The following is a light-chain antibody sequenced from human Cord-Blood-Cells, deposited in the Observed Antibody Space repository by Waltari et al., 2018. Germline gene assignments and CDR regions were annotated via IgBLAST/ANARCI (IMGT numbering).Light chain of an antibody. J-gene: IGLJ2*01. CDR2: DVS. Sequence: QSALTQPRSVSGSPGPSVTIPCTGTSSDVGGYNYVSWYQQQPGKAPKLMIYDVSKRPSGVPDRFSGSKSGNTASLTISGLQAEDEADYYCCSYAGSYTYVVFGGGTKLTVL. V-gene: IGLV2-11*01. CDR1: SSDVGGYNY. CDR3: CSYAGSYTYVV.